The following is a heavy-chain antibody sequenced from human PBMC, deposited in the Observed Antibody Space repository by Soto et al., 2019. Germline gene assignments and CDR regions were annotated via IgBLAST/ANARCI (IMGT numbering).Heavy chain of an antibody. CDR2: IYYSGST. CDR3: ARDDRAGSYGYAGRWPIGYYGMDV. D-gene: IGHD5-18*01. J-gene: IGHJ6*02. V-gene: IGHV4-31*03. Sequence: QVQLQESGPGLVKPSQTLSLTCTVSGGSISSGGYYWSWIRQHPGKGLEWIGYIYYSGSTYYNPSLKSRVTISVDTSKNQFSLKLSSVTAADTAVYYCARDDRAGSYGYAGRWPIGYYGMDVWGQGTTVTVSS. CDR1: GGSISSGGYY.